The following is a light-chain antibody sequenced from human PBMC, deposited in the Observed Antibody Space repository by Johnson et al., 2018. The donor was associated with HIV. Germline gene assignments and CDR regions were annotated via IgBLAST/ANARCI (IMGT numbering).Light chain of an antibody. CDR3: GTWDSSLSGYV. CDR1: SSNIGNNY. CDR2: DNN. Sequence: QSVLTQPPSVSAAPGQKVTISCSGSSSNIGNNYVSWYQQLPGTAPKLLIYDNNKRPSGIPDRFSGSKSGTSATLGITGLQTGDEAEYYCGTWDSSLSGYVCGPVTNGTVL. V-gene: IGLV1-51*01. J-gene: IGLJ1*01.